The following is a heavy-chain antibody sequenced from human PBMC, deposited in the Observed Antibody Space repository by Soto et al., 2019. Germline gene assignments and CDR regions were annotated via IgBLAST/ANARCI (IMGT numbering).Heavy chain of an antibody. Sequence: ASVKVSCKASGYTFSSYAMHWVRQAPGQRLEWMGWINAGYGNTKSSQKFQDRVTISRDTSASTAYMELTSLRAEDTAVYYWARETGDGSLDFWGQGTLVTVSS. D-gene: IGHD7-27*01. V-gene: IGHV1-3*01. J-gene: IGHJ4*02. CDR1: GYTFSSYA. CDR3: ARETGDGSLDF. CDR2: INAGYGNT.